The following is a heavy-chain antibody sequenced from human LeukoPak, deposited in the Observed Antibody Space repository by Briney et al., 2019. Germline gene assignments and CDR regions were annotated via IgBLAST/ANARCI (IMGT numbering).Heavy chain of an antibody. D-gene: IGHD1-26*01. V-gene: IGHV3-74*01. J-gene: IGHJ4*02. CDR1: EFTFRSSW. Sequence: SGGSLRLSCAASEFTFRSSWMHWVRQVPGKGLVWVSRINSDGSSTSYADSVKGRFTISRDNAKNTLYLQMNSLRAEDTAVYYCARSRYSGSLVDYWGQGTLVTVSS. CDR2: INSDGSST. CDR3: ARSRYSGSLVDY.